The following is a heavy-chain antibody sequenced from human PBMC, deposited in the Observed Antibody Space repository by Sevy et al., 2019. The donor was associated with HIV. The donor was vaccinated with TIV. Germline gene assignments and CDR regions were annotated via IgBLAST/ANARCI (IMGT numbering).Heavy chain of an antibody. CDR3: ARDSAETAALDY. D-gene: IGHD5-18*01. V-gene: IGHV3-48*02. Sequence: GGSLRLSYAASGFTFSSYTMNWVRQAPGKGLEWVSYISSGSRSIYYADSVKGRFTISRDNAKNSLYMQMNSLRDEDTAVYYCARDSAETAALDYWGQGTLVTVSS. CDR1: GFTFSSYT. J-gene: IGHJ4*02. CDR2: ISSGSRSI.